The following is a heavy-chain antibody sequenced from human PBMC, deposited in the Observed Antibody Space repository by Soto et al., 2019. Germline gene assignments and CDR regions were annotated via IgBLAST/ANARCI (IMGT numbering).Heavy chain of an antibody. V-gene: IGHV6-1*01. CDR3: ARTKIVVPAAIPTGMDV. D-gene: IGHD2-2*01. CDR1: GDSGSNNSAA. Sequence: SQTLPRTGAISGDSGSNNSAAWNWIRQSPSRGLEWLGRTYYRSKWYNDYAVSVKSRITINPDTSKNQFSLQLNSVTPEDTAVYYCARTKIVVPAAIPTGMDVWGQGTTVTVSS. J-gene: IGHJ6*02. CDR2: TYYRSKWYN.